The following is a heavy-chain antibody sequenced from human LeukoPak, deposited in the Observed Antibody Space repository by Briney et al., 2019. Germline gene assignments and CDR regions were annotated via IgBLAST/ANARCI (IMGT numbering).Heavy chain of an antibody. V-gene: IGHV1-8*01. J-gene: IGHJ4*02. CDR2: MNSNSGNT. Sequence: ASVKVSCKASGYTFTSYDISWVRQATGQGLEWMGWMNSNSGNTGYAQKFQRRVTMTRNTSISTAYMELSSLRSEETAVYYCARAGKYGDLLGWGQGTLVTVSS. CDR1: GYTFTSYD. D-gene: IGHD4-17*01. CDR3: ARAGKYGDLLG.